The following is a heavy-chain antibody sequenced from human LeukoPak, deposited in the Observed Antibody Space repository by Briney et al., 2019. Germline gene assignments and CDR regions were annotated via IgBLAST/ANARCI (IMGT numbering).Heavy chain of an antibody. CDR1: GYTFTGYY. Sequence: ASVKVSCKASGYTFTGYYMHWVRQAPGQGLEWMGWINPNSGGTNYAQKFQGRVTMTRDTSISTAYMELSRLRSDDTAVYYCARADFWSGPFDYWGQGTLVTVSS. J-gene: IGHJ4*02. CDR2: INPNSGGT. CDR3: ARADFWSGPFDY. D-gene: IGHD3-3*01. V-gene: IGHV1-2*02.